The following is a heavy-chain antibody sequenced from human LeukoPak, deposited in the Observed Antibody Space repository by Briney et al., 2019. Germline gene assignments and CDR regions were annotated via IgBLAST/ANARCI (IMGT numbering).Heavy chain of an antibody. J-gene: IGHJ4*02. V-gene: IGHV3-23*01. CDR3: AKGTILYGSGSYYYFDY. D-gene: IGHD3-10*01. CDR1: GFTVSSNY. CDR2: ISGSGGST. Sequence: GGSLRLSCAASGFTVSSNYMSWVRQAPGKGLEWVSAISGSGGSTYYADSVKGRFTISRDNSKNTLYLQMNSLRAEDTAVYYCAKGTILYGSGSYYYFDYWGQGTLVTVSS.